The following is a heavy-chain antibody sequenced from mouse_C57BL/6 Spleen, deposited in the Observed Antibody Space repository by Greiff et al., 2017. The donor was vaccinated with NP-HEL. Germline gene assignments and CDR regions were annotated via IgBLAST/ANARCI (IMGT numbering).Heavy chain of an antibody. V-gene: IGHV1-9*01. CDR3: AKYYEAMGY. D-gene: IGHD2-4*01. CDR1: GYTFTGYW. J-gene: IGHJ4*01. Sequence: QVQLKQSGAELMKPGASVKLSCKATGYTFTGYWIEWVKQRPGHGLEWIGEILPGSGSTNSNEKFKGKATFTADTSSNTAYMELSSLTTEDSAIFNSAKYYEAMGYWGEGKSVTVSS. CDR2: ILPGSGST.